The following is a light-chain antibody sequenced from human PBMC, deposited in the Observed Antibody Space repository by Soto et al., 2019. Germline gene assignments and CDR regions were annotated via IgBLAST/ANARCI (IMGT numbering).Light chain of an antibody. Sequence: QSALTQPASMSGSPGQSITITCIGTSSDVGAYDYVSWYQHHPGKVPRLIIYEDTKRPSGVSHRFSGSKSGNTASLTISGLQADDEADYYCSSYTRNSALVFGGGTKVTVL. J-gene: IGLJ2*01. CDR1: SSDVGAYDY. V-gene: IGLV2-14*01. CDR2: EDT. CDR3: SSYTRNSALV.